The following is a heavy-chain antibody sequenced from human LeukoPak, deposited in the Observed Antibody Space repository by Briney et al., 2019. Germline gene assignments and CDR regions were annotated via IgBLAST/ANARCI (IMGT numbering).Heavy chain of an antibody. V-gene: IGHV1-18*01. CDR3: ARDRGPFCSGGSCYSIGY. J-gene: IGHJ4*02. D-gene: IGHD2-15*01. Sequence: ASVTVSRKASGYTFTSYGNSWVRQAPGQGLEWMGWISAYNGNTNYAQKLQGRVTMTTDTSTSTAYMELRSLRSDDTAVYYCARDRGPFCSGGSCYSIGYWGQGTLVTVSS. CDR2: ISAYNGNT. CDR1: GYTFTSYG.